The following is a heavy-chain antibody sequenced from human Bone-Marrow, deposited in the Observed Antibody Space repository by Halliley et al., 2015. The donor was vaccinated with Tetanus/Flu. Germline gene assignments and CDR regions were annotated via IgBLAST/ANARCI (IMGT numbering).Heavy chain of an antibody. CDR2: VSPSATHA. Sequence: YVSPSATHAMYADSVKGRFTIPRDNAKNSFYLQINSLRAEDTAVYYCARDERASGLHNWRFDYWGQGTLVTVSS. CDR3: ARDERASGLHNWRFDY. V-gene: IGHV3-11*05. J-gene: IGHJ4*02. D-gene: IGHD1-1*01.